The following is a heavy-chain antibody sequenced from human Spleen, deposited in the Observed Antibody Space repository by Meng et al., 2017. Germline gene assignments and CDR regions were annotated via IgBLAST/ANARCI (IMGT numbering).Heavy chain of an antibody. CDR1: GYTFTGYY. CDR2: INPNSGGT. V-gene: IGHV1-2*06. J-gene: IGHJ4*02. D-gene: IGHD6-13*01. CDR3: ARDGPPGAAAGTGDY. Sequence: ASVKVSCKASGYTFTGYYMHWVRQAPGQGLEWMGRINPNSGGTNYAQKFQGRVTMTRDTSISTAYMELSRLRSDDTAVYYCARDGPPGAAAGTGDYWGQGTLVTVSS.